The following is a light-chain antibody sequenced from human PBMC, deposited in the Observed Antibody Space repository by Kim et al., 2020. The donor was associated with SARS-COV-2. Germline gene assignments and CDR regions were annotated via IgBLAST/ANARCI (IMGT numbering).Light chain of an antibody. CDR3: QQYNNWPWT. CDR2: GIS. J-gene: IGKJ1*01. Sequence: VSPGERATLSCRASQSVSHNLAWYQKKPGQAPRLLTSGISTRATGVPARFSGSGSGTEFTLTITSLQSEDVAVYFCQQYNNWPWTFGQGTKVDIK. CDR1: QSVSHN. V-gene: IGKV3-15*01.